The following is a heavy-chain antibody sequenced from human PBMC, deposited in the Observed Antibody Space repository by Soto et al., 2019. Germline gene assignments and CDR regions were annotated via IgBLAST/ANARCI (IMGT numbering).Heavy chain of an antibody. V-gene: IGHV4-39*01. CDR3: ARSEGTTYRLYYFDY. Sequence: SETLSLTCTVSGASISSSDYYWGWVRQTPGKGLDWIGNIYYSGSTYYNPSLKSRVTISIDTSKNQFSLKLSSVTAADTAVYYCARSEGTTYRLYYFDYWGQGTLVTVSS. CDR1: GASISSSDYY. J-gene: IGHJ4*02. CDR2: IYYSGST. D-gene: IGHD1-1*01.